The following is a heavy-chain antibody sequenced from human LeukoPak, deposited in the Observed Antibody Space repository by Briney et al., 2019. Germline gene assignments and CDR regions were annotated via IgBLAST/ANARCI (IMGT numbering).Heavy chain of an antibody. D-gene: IGHD1-14*01. J-gene: IGHJ4*02. Sequence: GGSLRLSCAASGFTFSNAWMSWVRQAPGKGLEWVGRIKSKTDGGTTDYAAPVKGRFTISRDDSKNTLYLQMNSLKTEDTAVYYCIQWYHPLAPLPYWGRGTLVTVSS. CDR1: GFTFSNAW. CDR2: IKSKTDGGTT. V-gene: IGHV3-15*01. CDR3: IQWYHPLAPLPY.